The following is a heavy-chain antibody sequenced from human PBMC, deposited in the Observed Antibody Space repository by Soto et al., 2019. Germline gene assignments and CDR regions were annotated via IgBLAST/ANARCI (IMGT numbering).Heavy chain of an antibody. CDR3: ARDLWGYCGTDCYPLDV. Sequence: SETLSLTCTVSGDSINNYYWSWIRQPPGKGLEYIGYVYYSGITNYNPSLKSRVTMSVDTSKNQVSLKLNSVTAADTAVYYCARDLWGYCGTDCYPLDVWGQGTTVTVSS. J-gene: IGHJ6*02. V-gene: IGHV4-59*01. CDR2: VYYSGIT. CDR1: GDSINNYY. D-gene: IGHD2-21*02.